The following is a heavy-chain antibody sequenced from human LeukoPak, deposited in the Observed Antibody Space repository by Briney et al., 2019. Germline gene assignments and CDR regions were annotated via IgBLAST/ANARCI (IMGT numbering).Heavy chain of an antibody. CDR2: ISWDGGST. V-gene: IGHV3-43*01. CDR1: GFTFDDYT. Sequence: GGPLRLSCAASGFTFDDYTMHWVRQAPGKGLEWVSLISWDGGSTYYADSVKGRFTISRDNSKNSLYLQMNSLRTEDTALYYCARGGGMIDYWGQGTLVTVSS. D-gene: IGHD4-23*01. CDR3: ARGGGMIDY. J-gene: IGHJ4*02.